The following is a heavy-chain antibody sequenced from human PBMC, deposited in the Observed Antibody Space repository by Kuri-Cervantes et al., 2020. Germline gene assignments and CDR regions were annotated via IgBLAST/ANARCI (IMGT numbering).Heavy chain of an antibody. D-gene: IGHD1-26*01. J-gene: IGHJ4*02. CDR2: INPSGGST. CDR3: AREVGAYFDY. CDR1: GYTFTSYY. V-gene: IGHV1-46*01. Sequence: ASVQVSCKASGYTFTSYYMHWVRQAPGQGLEWMGIINPSGGSTSYAQKFQGRVTMTRDTSTSTAYMELSSLRSEDTAVYYCAREVGAYFDYWGQGTLVTVSS.